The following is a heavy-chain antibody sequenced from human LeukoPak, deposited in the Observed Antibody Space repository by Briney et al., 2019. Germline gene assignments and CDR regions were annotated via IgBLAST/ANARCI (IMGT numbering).Heavy chain of an antibody. V-gene: IGHV3-74*01. J-gene: IGHJ6*02. CDR2: INDDGRST. D-gene: IGHD2-21*01. CDR3: AKEVGVVIRYYYYGMDV. CDR1: GFTFSTYW. Sequence: GGSLRLSCAASGFTFSTYWMHWVRQVPGKGLVWVSRINDDGRSTSNADSVEGRFTISRDNAKNSLYLQMNSLRAEDTTLYYCAKEVGVVIRYYYYGMDVWDQGTTVTVSS.